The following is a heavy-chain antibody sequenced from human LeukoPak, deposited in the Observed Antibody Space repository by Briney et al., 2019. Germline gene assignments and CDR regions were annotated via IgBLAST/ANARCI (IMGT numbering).Heavy chain of an antibody. D-gene: IGHD1-26*01. J-gene: IGHJ5*02. V-gene: IGHV3-30-3*01. CDR1: GFTFSSYA. Sequence: GGSLRLSCAASGFTFSSYAMHWVRQAPGKGLEWVAVISYDGSNKYYADSVKGRFTISRDNSKNTLYLQMNSLRAEDTAVYYCARDLGAPSHSPYPRGSSWFDPWGQGTLVTVSS. CDR2: ISYDGSNK. CDR3: ARDLGAPSHSPYPRGSSWFDP.